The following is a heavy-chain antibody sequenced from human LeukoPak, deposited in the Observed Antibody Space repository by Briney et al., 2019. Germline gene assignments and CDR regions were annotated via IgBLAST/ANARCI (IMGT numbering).Heavy chain of an antibody. CDR2: INSDGSDT. CDR1: GFIFSNYW. CDR3: ARGGGDHAFDI. V-gene: IGHV3-74*01. J-gene: IGHJ3*02. D-gene: IGHD3-16*01. Sequence: PGGSLRLSCAASGFIFSNYWMHWVRQAPGKGLVWVSRINSDGSDTRYADSVKGRFTTSRDNAKNTLYLQLSSLRVEDTAVYFWARGGGDHAFDIWGQGTLVTVSS.